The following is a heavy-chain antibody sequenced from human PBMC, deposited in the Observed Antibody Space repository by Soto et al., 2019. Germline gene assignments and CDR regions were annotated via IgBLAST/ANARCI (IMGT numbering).Heavy chain of an antibody. CDR2: ISGSGGST. D-gene: IGHD6-19*01. Sequence: EVQLLESGGGLVQPGGSLRLSCAASGFTFSSYAMSWVRQAPGKGLGWVSVISGSGGSTYYADSVKGRFTISRDNSKNTLYLQMNSLRAEDTAVYYCVSRSSGWYFDYWGQGTLVTVSS. V-gene: IGHV3-23*01. CDR1: GFTFSSYA. CDR3: VSRSSGWYFDY. J-gene: IGHJ4*02.